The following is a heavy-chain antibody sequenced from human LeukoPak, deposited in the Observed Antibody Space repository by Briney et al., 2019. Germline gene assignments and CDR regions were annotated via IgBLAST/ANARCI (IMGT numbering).Heavy chain of an antibody. D-gene: IGHD3-3*01. CDR1: GFTFRSYG. CDR2: ISYAGSSK. V-gene: IGHV3-30*03. Sequence: SGGSLRLSCAASGFTFRSYGMHWVRQAPGKGLEWVAVISYAGSSKYYADSVKGRFTISRDNSKNTLYLQMNSLRVEDTAVYYCARELHDFWSGYYGAFDIWGQGTMVTVSS. J-gene: IGHJ3*02. CDR3: ARELHDFWSGYYGAFDI.